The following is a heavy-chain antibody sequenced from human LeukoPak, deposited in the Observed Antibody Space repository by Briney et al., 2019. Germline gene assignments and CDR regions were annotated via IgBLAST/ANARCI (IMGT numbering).Heavy chain of an antibody. CDR1: GFTFNSYW. CDR2: INSDGSST. V-gene: IGHV3-74*01. Sequence: GGSLRLSCAASGFTFNSYWMHWVRQASGKGLVWVSRINSDGSSTSYADSVKGRFTISRDNAKNTLYLQMNSLRAEDTAVYYCVREKYSGYDFLDYWGQGTLVTVSS. J-gene: IGHJ4*02. CDR3: VREKYSGYDFLDY. D-gene: IGHD5-12*01.